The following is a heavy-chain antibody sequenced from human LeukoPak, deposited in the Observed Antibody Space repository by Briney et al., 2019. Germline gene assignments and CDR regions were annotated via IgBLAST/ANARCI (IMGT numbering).Heavy chain of an antibody. Sequence: GGSLRLFCASSGYTFGSYSMNWVRQAPGKGLECVSSISSSSSYIYYADSVKGRFTISRDNSKHSLYVQMNSLRAEDTAVYSCARDRVFGFQHWGQGTLVTVSS. D-gene: IGHD6-6*01. CDR2: ISSSSSYI. J-gene: IGHJ1*01. CDR1: GYTFGSYS. CDR3: ARDRVFGFQH. V-gene: IGHV3-21*01.